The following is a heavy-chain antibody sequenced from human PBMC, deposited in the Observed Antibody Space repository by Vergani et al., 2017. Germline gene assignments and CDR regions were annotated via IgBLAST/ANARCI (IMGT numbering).Heavy chain of an antibody. Sequence: EVQLVESGGGLVQPGGSLRLSCAASGFTFSSYSMNWVRQAPGKGLEWVSYISSSSSTIYYADSVKGRFTISRDNAKNSLYLQMNSLRAEDTAVYYCARVVRDLVVVVAATRYYYYMDVWGK. CDR2: ISSSSSTI. D-gene: IGHD2-15*01. CDR1: GFTFSSYS. CDR3: ARVVRDLVVVVAATRYYYYMDV. V-gene: IGHV3-48*01. J-gene: IGHJ6*03.